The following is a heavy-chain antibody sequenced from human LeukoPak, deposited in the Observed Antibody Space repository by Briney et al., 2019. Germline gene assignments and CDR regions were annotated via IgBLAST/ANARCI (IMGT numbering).Heavy chain of an antibody. CDR1: GYTFTGYY. Sequence: ASVKVSCKASGYTFTGYYMHWVRQAPGQGLEWMGWINPSSGGTNYAQKFQGRVTMTRDTSISTVYMELSRLRSDDTAVYYCARSNIVVVVAATHPFDYWGQGTLVTVSS. V-gene: IGHV1-2*02. D-gene: IGHD2-15*01. CDR2: INPSSGGT. J-gene: IGHJ4*02. CDR3: ARSNIVVVVAATHPFDY.